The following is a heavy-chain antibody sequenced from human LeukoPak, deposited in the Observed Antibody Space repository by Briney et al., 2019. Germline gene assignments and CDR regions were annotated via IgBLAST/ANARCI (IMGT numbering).Heavy chain of an antibody. J-gene: IGHJ4*02. Sequence: HTGGSLRLSCAASGFTFSSYGMHWVRQAPGKGLEWVAVISYDGYTKYYTDSVRGRFSISRDNSKNTLYLQMNSLGAEDTAVYYCARDERTPVGAVAGILYWGQGTLVTVSS. D-gene: IGHD6-19*01. CDR2: ISYDGYTK. CDR3: ARDERTPVGAVAGILY. CDR1: GFTFSSYG. V-gene: IGHV3-30*03.